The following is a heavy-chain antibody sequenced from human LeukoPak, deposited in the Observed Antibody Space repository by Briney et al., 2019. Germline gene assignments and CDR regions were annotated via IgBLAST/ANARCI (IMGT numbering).Heavy chain of an antibody. CDR3: TRDSGSYPSGYYFDD. D-gene: IGHD1-26*01. CDR1: GYTFTSYG. V-gene: IGHV1-18*01. J-gene: IGHJ4*02. CDR2: ISAYNGNT. Sequence: ASVKVSCKASGYTFTSYGISWVRQAPGQGLEWMGWISAYNGNTNYAQKLQGRVTMTTDTSTSTAYMELRSLRSDDTAVYYCTRDSGSYPSGYYFDDWGQGTLVTVSS.